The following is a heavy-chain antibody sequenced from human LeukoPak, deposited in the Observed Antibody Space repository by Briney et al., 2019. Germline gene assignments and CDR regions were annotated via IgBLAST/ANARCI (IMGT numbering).Heavy chain of an antibody. CDR3: ARLFWRYISS. V-gene: IGHV3-7*01. CDR1: GSTFSSSW. J-gene: IGHJ4*02. CDR2: IRQDGSET. D-gene: IGHD1-14*01. Sequence: GGSLRLSCTASGSTFSSSWMSWVRQAPGKGLEWVANIRQDGSETHYVDSVKGRFTISRDNAKSSLDLQMNSLRAEDTAVYFCARLFWRYISSWGQGTLVTVSS.